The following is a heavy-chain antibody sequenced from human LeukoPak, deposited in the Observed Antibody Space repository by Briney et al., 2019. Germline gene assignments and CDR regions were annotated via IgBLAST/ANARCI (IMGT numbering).Heavy chain of an antibody. CDR2: ISSSSSYI. CDR1: GFTFSSYV. V-gene: IGHV3-21*01. CDR3: AREPPRGYYDSSGYYSS. D-gene: IGHD3-22*01. J-gene: IGHJ4*02. Sequence: GGSLRLSCAASGFTFSSYVMHWVRQAPGKGLEWVSSISSSSSYIYYADSVKGRFTISRDNAKNSLYLQMNSLRAEDTAVYYCAREPPRGYYDSSGYYSSWGQGTLVTVSS.